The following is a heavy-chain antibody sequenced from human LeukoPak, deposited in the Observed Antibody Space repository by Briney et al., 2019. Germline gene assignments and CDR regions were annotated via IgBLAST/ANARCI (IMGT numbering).Heavy chain of an antibody. J-gene: IGHJ4*02. Sequence: PGGSLRLSCAASGFTFSSYSMNWVRQAPGKGLEWVSSISSSSSYIYYADSVKGRFTISGDNSKNTLYLQMNSLRAEDTAVYYCAKVGYAYYFDYWGQGTLVTVSS. CDR2: ISSSSSYI. CDR3: AKVGYAYYFDY. CDR1: GFTFSSYS. V-gene: IGHV3-21*04. D-gene: IGHD2-15*01.